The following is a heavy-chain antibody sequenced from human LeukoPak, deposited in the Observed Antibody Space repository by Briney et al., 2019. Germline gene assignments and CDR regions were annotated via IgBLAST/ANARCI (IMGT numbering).Heavy chain of an antibody. Sequence: PGGSLRLSCAASGFTFSSYAMSWVRQAPGKGLEWVSAISGSGGSTYYADSVKGRFTISRDNSKNTLYLQMNSLRAEDTAVYYCATSALFWSGYYGINWFDPWGQGTLVTVSS. V-gene: IGHV3-23*01. CDR1: GFTFSSYA. CDR2: ISGSGGST. J-gene: IGHJ5*02. D-gene: IGHD3-3*01. CDR3: ATSALFWSGYYGINWFDP.